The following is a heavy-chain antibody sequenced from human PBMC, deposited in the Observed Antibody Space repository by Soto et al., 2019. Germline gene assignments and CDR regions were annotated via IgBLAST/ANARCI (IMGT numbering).Heavy chain of an antibody. Sequence: EVQLVESGGGLVQPGGSLRLSCAASGFTFSSYSMNWVRQAPGKGLEWVSYISSSSSTIYYADSVKGRFTISRDNAKNSLYLQINSLRAEDTAVYYCASLPYDPPDAFDIWGQGTMVTVSS. J-gene: IGHJ3*02. CDR3: ASLPYDPPDAFDI. CDR2: ISSSSSTI. V-gene: IGHV3-48*01. CDR1: GFTFSSYS. D-gene: IGHD3-3*01.